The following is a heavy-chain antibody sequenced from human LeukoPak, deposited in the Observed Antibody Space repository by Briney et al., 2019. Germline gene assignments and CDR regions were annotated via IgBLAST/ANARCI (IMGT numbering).Heavy chain of an antibody. J-gene: IGHJ4*02. CDR3: AREHYDSRANFDY. D-gene: IGHD3-22*01. CDR2: IIPIFGTA. V-gene: IGHV1-69*01. Sequence: SVKVSCKASGGTFSSYAISWVRQAPGQGLEWMGGIIPIFGTANYAQKFQGRVTITANESTSTAYMELSSLRSEDTAVYYCAREHYDSRANFDYWGQGTLVTVSS. CDR1: GGTFSSYA.